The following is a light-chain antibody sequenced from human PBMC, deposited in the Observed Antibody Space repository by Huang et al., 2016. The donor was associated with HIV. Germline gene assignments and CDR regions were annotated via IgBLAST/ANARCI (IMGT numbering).Light chain of an antibody. J-gene: IGKJ4*01. CDR1: QTVTKN. CDR3: HQYDIWPPA. V-gene: IGKV3-15*01. Sequence: MTQSPAILSVSPGERASLSCRTSQTVTKNLAGYQHRPGQAPRVLIYGASTRAAGVPARFSGSGSGTDFTLTISRLQSEDFGIYYCHQYDIWPPAFGGGTRVEVK. CDR2: GAS.